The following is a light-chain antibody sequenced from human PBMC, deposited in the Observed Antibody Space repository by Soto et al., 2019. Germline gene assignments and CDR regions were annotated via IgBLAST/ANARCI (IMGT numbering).Light chain of an antibody. J-gene: IGLJ1*01. Sequence: QCLLNQPASVSGSPGQSVTISCTGTITDIGGYNYVSWYQQHPGKVPKLMIFEVSNRPSVVSYRFSGSKSGNTASLTISGLQAEDEADYYCSSYTGSSTLYVFGTGTKVTVL. CDR2: EVS. CDR1: ITDIGGYNY. CDR3: SSYTGSSTLYV. V-gene: IGLV2-14*01.